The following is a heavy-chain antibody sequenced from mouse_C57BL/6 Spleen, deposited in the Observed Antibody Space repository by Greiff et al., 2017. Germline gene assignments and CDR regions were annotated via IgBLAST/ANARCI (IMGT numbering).Heavy chain of an antibody. CDR3: ARWYSNYWFAY. D-gene: IGHD2-5*01. V-gene: IGHV5-6*01. J-gene: IGHJ3*01. Sequence: EVHLVESGGDLVKPGGSLKLSCAASGFTFSSYGMSWVRQTPDKRLEWVATISSGGSYTYYPDRVKGRFTISKDNAKNTLYLQMSSLKSEDTAMYYCARWYSNYWFAYWGQGTLVTVSA. CDR1: GFTFSSYG. CDR2: ISSGGSYT.